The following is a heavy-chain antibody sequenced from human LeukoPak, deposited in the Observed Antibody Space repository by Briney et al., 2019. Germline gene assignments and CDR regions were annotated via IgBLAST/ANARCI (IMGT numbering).Heavy chain of an antibody. CDR1: GGSFSGYY. CDR2: INHSGST. CDR3: ARLRAARLGYFDY. J-gene: IGHJ4*02. Sequence: PSETLSFTCAVYGGSFSGYYWSWIRQPPGKGLEWIGEINHSGSTNYNPSLKSRVTISVDTSKNQFSLKLSSVTAADTAVYYCARLRAARLGYFDYWGQGTLVTVSS. D-gene: IGHD6-6*01. V-gene: IGHV4-34*01.